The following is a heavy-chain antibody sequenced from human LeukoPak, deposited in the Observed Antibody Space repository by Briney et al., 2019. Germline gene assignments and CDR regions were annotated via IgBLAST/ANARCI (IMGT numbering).Heavy chain of an antibody. J-gene: IGHJ6*03. CDR2: ISAYNGNT. CDR1: GYTFTNYG. Sequence: ASVKVSCKASGYTFTNYGISWVRQAPGQGLEWMGWISAYNGNTNYAQKLQGRVTMTTDTSTSTAYMELRSLRSDVTAVYYCARRYCSSTSCYLPGDYYMDVWGKGTTVTVSS. V-gene: IGHV1-18*01. D-gene: IGHD2-2*01. CDR3: ARRYCSSTSCYLPGDYYMDV.